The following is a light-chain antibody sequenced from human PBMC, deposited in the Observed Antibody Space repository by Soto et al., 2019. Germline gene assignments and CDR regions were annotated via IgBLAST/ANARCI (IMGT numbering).Light chain of an antibody. CDR1: QSISPY. CDR3: QQTYTTPCS. Sequence: DVPMTQSPSSLSASVGDRVTITYRASQSISPYLNWYQHKPGKAPKLLIFASSTLHSGVPSRFSGSGSGTDFTLTISALQPEDFATYYCQQTYTTPCSFGQGTKLETK. J-gene: IGKJ2*04. V-gene: IGKV1-39*01. CDR2: ASS.